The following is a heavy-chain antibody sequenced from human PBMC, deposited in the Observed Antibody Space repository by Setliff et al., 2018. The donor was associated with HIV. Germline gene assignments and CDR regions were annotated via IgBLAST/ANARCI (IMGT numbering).Heavy chain of an antibody. CDR2: ITKRADET. CDR1: GFTFGSYS. D-gene: IGHD1-26*01. J-gene: IGHJ4*02. CDR3: VTAPQLGGY. V-gene: IGHV3-21*05. Sequence: GGSLRLSCAASGFTFGSYSMNWVRQAPGKGLEWISYITKRADETHYTDSVLGRLTISRDNAKNSLYLQMNSLRAEDTAVYYCVTAPQLGGYWGQGTQVTVSS.